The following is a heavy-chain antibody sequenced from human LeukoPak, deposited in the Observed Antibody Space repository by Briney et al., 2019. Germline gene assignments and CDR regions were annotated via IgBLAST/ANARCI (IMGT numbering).Heavy chain of an antibody. V-gene: IGHV3-21*01. CDR1: GFTFSSYS. CDR2: ISSSNSYI. J-gene: IGHJ3*02. CDR3: ARAPTKHDTFDI. Sequence: PGGSLRLSCAASGFTFSSYSMNWVRQAPGKGLEWVSSISSSNSYIYYADSVQGRFTISRDNAKNSLYLQMNSLRAEDTAVYYCARAPTKHDTFDIWGQGTVVTVSS.